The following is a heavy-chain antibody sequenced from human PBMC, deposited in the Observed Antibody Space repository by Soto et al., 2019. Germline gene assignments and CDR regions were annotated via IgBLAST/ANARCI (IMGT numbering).Heavy chain of an antibody. J-gene: IGHJ6*02. CDR3: ARMATVTSITYYYYGMDV. D-gene: IGHD4-4*01. V-gene: IGHV3-23*01. Sequence: GGSLRLSCAASGFTFSSYAMSWVRQAPGKGLEWVSAISGSGGSTYYADSVKGRFTISRDNSKNTLYLQMNSLRAEDTAVYYCARMATVTSITYYYYGMDVWGQGTTVTVSS. CDR1: GFTFSSYA. CDR2: ISGSGGST.